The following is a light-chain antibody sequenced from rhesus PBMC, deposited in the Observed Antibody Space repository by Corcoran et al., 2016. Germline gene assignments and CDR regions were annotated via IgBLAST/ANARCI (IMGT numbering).Light chain of an antibody. J-gene: IGKJ1*01. CDR2: DSS. V-gene: IGKV3-42*03. CDR1: QSVRNS. Sequence: DIVLTQSPATLSLSPGERATLSCRASQSVRNSLAWYQQMPGQVPRLLIYDSSTRVSGIPGRISGSGSGTDFTFTISSLEPEDFGIYYCQHYITWPRTFGQGTKVEFK. CDR3: QHYITWPRT.